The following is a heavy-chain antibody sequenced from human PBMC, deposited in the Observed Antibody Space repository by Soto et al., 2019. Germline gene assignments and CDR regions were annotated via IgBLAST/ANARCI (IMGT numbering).Heavy chain of an antibody. V-gene: IGHV4-34*01. Sequence: SETLSLTCAVYGGSFSGYYWSWIRQPPGKWLEWIGEINHSGSTNYNPSLKSRVTISVDTSKNQFSLKLSSVTAADTAVYYCARGGGEDIVATTRPQYYFDYWGQGXLVTVYS. D-gene: IGHD5-12*01. J-gene: IGHJ4*02. CDR1: GGSFSGYY. CDR3: ARGGGEDIVATTRPQYYFDY. CDR2: INHSGST.